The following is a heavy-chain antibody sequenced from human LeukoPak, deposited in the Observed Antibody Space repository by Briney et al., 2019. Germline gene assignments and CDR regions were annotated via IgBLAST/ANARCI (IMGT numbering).Heavy chain of an antibody. J-gene: IGHJ4*02. D-gene: IGHD3-22*01. CDR2: IYYSGST. V-gene: IGHV4-59*01. CDR3: ARVDSSGYMNDY. CDR1: GGSISSYY. Sequence: SETLSLTCTVSGGSISSYYWSWIRQPPGKGLEWIGDIYYSGSTNYNPSLKSRVTISVDTSKNQFSLKLSSVTAAGTAVYYCARVDSSGYMNDYWGQGTLVTVSS.